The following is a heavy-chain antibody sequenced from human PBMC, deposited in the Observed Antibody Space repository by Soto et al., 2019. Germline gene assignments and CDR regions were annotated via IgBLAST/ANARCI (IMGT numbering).Heavy chain of an antibody. CDR2: INPSGGRT. J-gene: IGHJ3*02. V-gene: IGHV1-46*01. D-gene: IGHD4-17*01. CDR1: GYTFTSYY. Sequence: QVQLVQSGAEVKKPGASVKVSCKASGYTFTSYYMHWVRQAPGQGLEWMGIINPSGGRTSYAQKSQGRVTMTRDASTNYVYMELSRLRSEDTAVYYCARLHDYGGKGPAFDIRGQGTMVTVSS. CDR3: ARLHDYGGKGPAFDI.